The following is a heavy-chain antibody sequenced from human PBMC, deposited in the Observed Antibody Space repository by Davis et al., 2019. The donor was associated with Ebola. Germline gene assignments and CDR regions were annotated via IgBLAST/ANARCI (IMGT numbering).Heavy chain of an antibody. D-gene: IGHD3-10*01. CDR2: IYHNGNT. Sequence: PSETLSLTCTVSGESVTSNYYYWTWIRQPPGKGLEWIGYIYHNGNTNYNPSLAGRVAISVDTSKNQFSLKMTSVTAADTAFYYCARGEFGAHFDSWGQGSLVTVSS. CDR1: GESVTSNYYY. J-gene: IGHJ4*02. CDR3: ARGEFGAHFDS. V-gene: IGHV4-61*01.